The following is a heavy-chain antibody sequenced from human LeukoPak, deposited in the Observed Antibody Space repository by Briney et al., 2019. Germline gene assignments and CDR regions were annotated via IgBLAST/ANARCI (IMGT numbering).Heavy chain of an antibody. Sequence: ASVKVSCKASGYTFTGYYMHWVRQAPGQGLEWMGLISPNSGGTNYAQKFQGRVTTTRDTSISTAYMELSRLRSDDTAVYYFARLEIATRVAYSGEGSLVTVSS. CDR3: ARLEIATRVAY. D-gene: IGHD5-24*01. CDR1: GYTFTGYY. J-gene: IGHJ4*02. CDR2: ISPNSGGT. V-gene: IGHV1-2*02.